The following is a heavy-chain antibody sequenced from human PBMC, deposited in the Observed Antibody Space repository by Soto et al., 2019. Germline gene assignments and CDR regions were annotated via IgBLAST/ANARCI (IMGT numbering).Heavy chain of an antibody. D-gene: IGHD3-22*01. J-gene: IGHJ3*02. V-gene: IGHV4-31*03. CDR2: IYYSGST. Sequence: QVQLQESGPGLVKPSQTLSLTCTVSGGSISSGGYYWSWIRQHPGKGLEWIGYIYYSGSTYHNPSLKSRVTISVDTSKNQFSLKLSSVTAADTAVYYCARDSDNYYDSSGYYWDIWGQGTMVTVSS. CDR3: ARDSDNYYDSSGYYWDI. CDR1: GGSISSGGYY.